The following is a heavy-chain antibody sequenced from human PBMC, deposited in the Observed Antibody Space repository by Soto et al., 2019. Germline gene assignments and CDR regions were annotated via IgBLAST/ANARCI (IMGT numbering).Heavy chain of an antibody. Sequence: QVQLQESGPGLVRPSGTLSLTCAVSGDSINSNYCWTWVRQPPGKGLEWIADIYYSGSTSYNPSLKIRVTIPMDKSKNQFALNLTAVTAADTARYYCARDTGWGLGYWGQGTLVTVSS. CDR3: ARDTGWGLGY. V-gene: IGHV4-4*02. J-gene: IGHJ4*02. CDR2: IYYSGST. CDR1: GDSINSNYC. D-gene: IGHD6-19*01.